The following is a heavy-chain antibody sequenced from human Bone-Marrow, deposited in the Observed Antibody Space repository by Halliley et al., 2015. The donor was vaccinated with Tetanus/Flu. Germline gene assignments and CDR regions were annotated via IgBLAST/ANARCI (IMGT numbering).Heavy chain of an antibody. CDR2: EGSHE. V-gene: IGHV3-30*07. CDR3: ARDSRHIAVVAASGRDFGLDV. J-gene: IGHJ6*02. D-gene: IGHD2-21*01. Sequence: EGSHEAYAAYVKGRFTISRDTSKNTLYLQMNSLRAEDTAVYSCARDSRHIAVVAASGRDFGLDVWGQGPPVTVSS.